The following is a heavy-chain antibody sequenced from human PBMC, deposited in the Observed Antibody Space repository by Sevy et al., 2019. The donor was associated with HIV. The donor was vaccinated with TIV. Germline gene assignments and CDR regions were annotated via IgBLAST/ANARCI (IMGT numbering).Heavy chain of an antibody. CDR1: GFTFSTYA. J-gene: IGHJ6*02. V-gene: IGHV3-30*04. CDR2: ISYDGSNK. D-gene: IGHD2-2*01. Sequence: GGSLRLSCAASGFTFSTYAIHWVRQAPGKGLEWVAAISYDGSNKYYADSVKGRFTISRDNSHNRPNLKMNSLRAEDTAVYYCARYRRLIPAVDTYYNYGMDVWGQGTTVTVSS. CDR3: ARYRRLIPAVDTYYNYGMDV.